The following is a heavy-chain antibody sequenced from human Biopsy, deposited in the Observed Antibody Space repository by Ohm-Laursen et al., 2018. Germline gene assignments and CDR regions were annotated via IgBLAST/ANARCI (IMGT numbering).Heavy chain of an antibody. CDR1: GFTFSSYY. V-gene: IGHV3-7*01. CDR3: ARSLWPEDY. CDR2: INQDGSVK. Sequence: GSLRLSCSASGFTFSSYYMSWVRLAPGKGLEWVANINQDGSVKNYVDSVKGRFTISRDNAENSVYLQMSSLGSEDTAVYYCARSLWPEDYWGQGTLVTVSS. D-gene: IGHD2-21*01. J-gene: IGHJ4*02.